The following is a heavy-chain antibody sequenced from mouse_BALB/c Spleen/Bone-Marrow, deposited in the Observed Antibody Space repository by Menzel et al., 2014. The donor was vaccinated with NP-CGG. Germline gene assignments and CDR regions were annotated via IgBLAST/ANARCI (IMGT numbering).Heavy chain of an antibody. V-gene: IGHV2-6-7*01. CDR1: GFSLTGYG. CDR3: ARDSFLITRALDY. J-gene: IGHJ4*01. CDR2: IWGDGST. D-gene: IGHD2-4*01. Sequence: GKGVESGPGRGAPSQSLSITCTVSGFSLTGYGVSWVRQPPGKGLEWLGMIWGDGSTDYNSALKSRLSISKDNSKSQVFLKVNSLQTEDTARYYCARDSFLITRALDYWGQGTSVTVSS.